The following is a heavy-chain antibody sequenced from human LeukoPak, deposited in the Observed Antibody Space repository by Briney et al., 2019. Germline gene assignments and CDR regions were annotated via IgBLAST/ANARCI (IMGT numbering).Heavy chain of an antibody. J-gene: IGHJ4*02. Sequence: SETLSLTCAVYGGSFSGYYWSWIRQPPGKGLEWIGEINHSGSTNYNPSLKSRVTISVDTSKNQFSLKLSSVTAADTAVYYCARSQDYHDSSGVFDYWGQGTLVTVSS. CDR3: ARSQDYHDSSGVFDY. V-gene: IGHV4-34*01. CDR2: INHSGST. D-gene: IGHD3-22*01. CDR1: GGSFSGYY.